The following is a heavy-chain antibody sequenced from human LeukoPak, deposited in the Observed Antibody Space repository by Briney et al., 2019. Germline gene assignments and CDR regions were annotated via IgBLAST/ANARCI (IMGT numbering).Heavy chain of an antibody. V-gene: IGHV4-34*01. CDR2: INNSGST. J-gene: IGHJ6*03. CDR1: GGAFSGHR. D-gene: IGHD3-10*01. Sequence: SDTLCLTCAVYGGAFSGHRWTWLRQPPGKGLEWIAEINNSGSTNSNPSLKSRVTISVDTSKNQFALKLTSVTAADTAVYYCARFPYGSGSYRSYFYHMDVWGKGTTVTISS. CDR3: ARFPYGSGSYRSYFYHMDV.